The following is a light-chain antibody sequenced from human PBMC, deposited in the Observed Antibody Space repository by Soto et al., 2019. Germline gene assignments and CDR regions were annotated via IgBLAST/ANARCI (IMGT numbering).Light chain of an antibody. V-gene: IGKV3-20*01. CDR2: GTS. CDR1: QSVSSNY. Sequence: EIVLTQSPGTLSLSPGERATLSCRASQSVSSNYLAWYQQKPGQAPRLLIYGTSSRATGIPDRFSGSGSGTDFTLTISRLEPEDLAVYYCQQYDRSPLTFGGGTKVEIK. J-gene: IGKJ4*01. CDR3: QQYDRSPLT.